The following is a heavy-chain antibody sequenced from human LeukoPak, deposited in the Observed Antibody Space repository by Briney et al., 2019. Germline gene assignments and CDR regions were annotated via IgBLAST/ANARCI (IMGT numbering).Heavy chain of an antibody. CDR2: ICAYNGNT. Sequence: GASVKVSCKASGYTFTSSGISRVRHAPGQGLEWMGWICAYNGNTNYAQTLQGRGTMTTDTSTSTAYIELRSLRSDDTAVYYCARGPPYYYDSSGYYTHKNWFDPWGQGTLVTVSS. J-gene: IGHJ5*02. CDR1: GYTFTSSG. D-gene: IGHD3-22*01. CDR3: ARGPPYYYDSSGYYTHKNWFDP. V-gene: IGHV1-18*01.